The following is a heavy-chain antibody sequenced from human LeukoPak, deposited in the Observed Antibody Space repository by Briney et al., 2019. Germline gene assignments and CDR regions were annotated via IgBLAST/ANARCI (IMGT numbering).Heavy chain of an antibody. Sequence: TSETLSLTCTVSGGSISSSSYYWGWIRQPPGKGLEWIGSIYYSGSTYYNPSLKSRVTISVDTSKNQFSLKLSSVTAADTAVYYCARVGATPAENYYGMDVWGQGTTVTVSS. J-gene: IGHJ6*02. V-gene: IGHV4-39*07. CDR3: ARVGATPAENYYGMDV. CDR1: GGSISSSSYY. D-gene: IGHD1-26*01. CDR2: IYYSGST.